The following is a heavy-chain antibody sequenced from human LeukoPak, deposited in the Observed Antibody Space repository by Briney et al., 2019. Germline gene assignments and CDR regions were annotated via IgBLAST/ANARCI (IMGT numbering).Heavy chain of an antibody. D-gene: IGHD3-22*01. CDR3: ARNDYYDSSGYER. Sequence: SEILSLTCPVSGGSISSSSYYWGWIRQPPGKGLEWIGSIYYSGSTYYNPSLKSRVTISVDTSKNQFSLKLSSVTAADTAVYYCARNDYYDSSGYERWGQGTLVTVSS. CDR1: GGSISSSSYY. CDR2: IYYSGST. J-gene: IGHJ4*02. V-gene: IGHV4-39*07.